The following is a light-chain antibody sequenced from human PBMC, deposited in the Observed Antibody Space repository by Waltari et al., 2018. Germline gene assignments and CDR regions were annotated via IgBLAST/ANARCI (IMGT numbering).Light chain of an antibody. CDR2: EAS. J-gene: IGKJ2*01. CDR1: PSFSSY. Sequence: IVLTQSPATLSLSPGARATRTSRASPSFSSYLGWYQQKPGQAPRLLIYEASNRATGIPARFSGSGSGTDFTLTISSLEPEDFAVYYCQHRIDWPHTFGQGTKLEIK. V-gene: IGKV3-11*01. CDR3: QHRIDWPHT.